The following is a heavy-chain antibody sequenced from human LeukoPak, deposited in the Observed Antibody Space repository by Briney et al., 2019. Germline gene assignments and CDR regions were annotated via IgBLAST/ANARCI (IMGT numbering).Heavy chain of an antibody. CDR2: IYYSGST. J-gene: IGHJ6*02. Sequence: SETLSLTCTVSGGSISSYYWSWIRQPPGKGLEWIGYIYYSGSTYYNPSLKSRVTISVDTSKNQFSLKLNSVTAADTAVYYCARDGLYTDEYYGMDVWGQGTTVTVSS. CDR3: ARDGLYTDEYYGMDV. CDR1: GGSISSYY. V-gene: IGHV4-30-4*01. D-gene: IGHD4-11*01.